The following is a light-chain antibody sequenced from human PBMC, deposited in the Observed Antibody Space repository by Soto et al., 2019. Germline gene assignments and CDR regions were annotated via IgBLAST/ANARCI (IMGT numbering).Light chain of an antibody. CDR3: QQYYGPPYT. CDR1: QTVLYSSNNKDY. V-gene: IGKV4-1*01. J-gene: IGKJ2*01. Sequence: DIVVNQSPDSLAVSLGERATINCKSSQTVLYSSNNKDYLAWYQQKPGQPPKLLIYWASTRESGVPDRFSGSVSGTDFTLTISILQAEDVAVYYCQQYYGPPYTFGQGTKLEIK. CDR2: WAS.